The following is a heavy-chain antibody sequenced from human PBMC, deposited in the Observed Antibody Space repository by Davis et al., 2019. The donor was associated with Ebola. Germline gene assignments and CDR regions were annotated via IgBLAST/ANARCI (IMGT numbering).Heavy chain of an antibody. D-gene: IGHD3-16*01. CDR3: ARGGGGGLLDDY. Sequence: PGGSLRLSCAASGFTFTRYSMNWVRQAPGKGLEWVSYIGPSSSTIYYADSVKGRFTISRDNAKNSLYLQMNSLRAEDTAVYYCARGGGGGLLDDYWGQGTLVTVSS. J-gene: IGHJ4*02. CDR1: GFTFTRYS. CDR2: IGPSSSTI. V-gene: IGHV3-48*01.